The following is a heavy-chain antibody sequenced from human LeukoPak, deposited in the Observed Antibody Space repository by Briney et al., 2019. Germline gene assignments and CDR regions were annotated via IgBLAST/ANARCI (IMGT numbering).Heavy chain of an antibody. CDR3: AKDSSYSSSWFDP. Sequence: GGSLRLSCAASGFFFKNYAMSWVRQFPGRGLEWVAGISSTGGNTYYADSVKGRFTISRDNSKNTLYLQMNSLRAEDTAVYYCAKDSSYSSSWFDPWGQGTLVTVSS. V-gene: IGHV3-23*01. CDR1: GFFFKNYA. D-gene: IGHD6-13*01. J-gene: IGHJ5*02. CDR2: ISSTGGNT.